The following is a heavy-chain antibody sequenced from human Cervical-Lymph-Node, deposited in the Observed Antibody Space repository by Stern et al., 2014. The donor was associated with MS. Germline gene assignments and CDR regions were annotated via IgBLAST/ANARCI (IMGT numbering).Heavy chain of an antibody. CDR2: IIPMFGTA. D-gene: IGHD4-17*01. V-gene: IGHV1-69*01. Sequence: VQLVESGAEVKKPGSSVKVSCKASGGTLSDYGISWVRPAPGQGLEWMGGIIPMFGTANYAQKFQGRVTLTADDSTNTAYMDLSSLTSDDTAVYYCARDGDSSMLGLDVWGQGTTVTVSS. CDR3: ARDGDSSMLGLDV. J-gene: IGHJ6*02. CDR1: GGTLSDYG.